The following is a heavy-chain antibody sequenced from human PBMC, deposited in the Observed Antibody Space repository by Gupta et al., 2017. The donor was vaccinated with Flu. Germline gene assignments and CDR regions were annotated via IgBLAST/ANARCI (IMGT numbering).Heavy chain of an antibody. CDR3: ARDPTGPYSGSYGWFDP. CDR2: IWYDGSNK. J-gene: IGHJ5*02. D-gene: IGHD1-26*01. CDR1: GFTFSSYG. Sequence: QVQLVESGGGVVQPGRSLRLSCAASGFTFSSYGMHWVRQAPGKGLEWVAVIWYDGSNKYYADSVKGRVTISRDNSKNTLYLQMNSLRAEETAVDYCARDPTGPYSGSYGWFDPGGQGTLVTVSS. V-gene: IGHV3-33*01.